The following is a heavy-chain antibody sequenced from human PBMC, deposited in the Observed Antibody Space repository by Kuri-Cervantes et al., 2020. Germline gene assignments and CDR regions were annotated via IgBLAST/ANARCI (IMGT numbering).Heavy chain of an antibody. J-gene: IGHJ4*02. CDR3: ARDTDGGFSWSH. CDR2: INREGGEK. CDR1: GFTFSNYW. D-gene: IGHD4-23*01. V-gene: IGHV3-7*01. Sequence: GESLKISCATSGFTFSNYWMNWVRQAPGKGLEWVGNINREGGEKYYLDSVKGRFIISRDNAKNSLFLQMNSLRAEDTALYYCARDTDGGFSWSHWGQGTLVTVSS.